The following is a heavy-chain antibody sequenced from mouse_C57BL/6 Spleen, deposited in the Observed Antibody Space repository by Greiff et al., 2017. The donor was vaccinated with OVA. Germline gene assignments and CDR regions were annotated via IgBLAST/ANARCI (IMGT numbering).Heavy chain of an antibody. D-gene: IGHD1-1*01. CDR2: IDPENGDT. J-gene: IGHJ1*03. CDR3: TVGGYFDV. Sequence: VQLQQSGAELVRPGASVKLSCTASGFNIKDDYMHWVKQRPEQGLEWIGWIDPENGDTEYASKFQGTATITADTSSNTAYLQLSSLTSEDTAVYYCTVGGYFDVWGTGTTVTVSS. V-gene: IGHV14-4*01. CDR1: GFNIKDDY.